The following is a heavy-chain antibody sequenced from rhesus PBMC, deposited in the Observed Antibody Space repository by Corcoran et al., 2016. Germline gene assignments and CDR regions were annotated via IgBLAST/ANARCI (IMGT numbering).Heavy chain of an antibody. V-gene: IGHV4-169*02. CDR3: ASGRWGDYFDY. Sequence: QLQLQESGPGLVKPSETLSVTCAVSGGSISSSYWSWIRQAPGKGLEWIGYIYGRGSSTNHNPSPKLRGTLSGETSKNQLSLKLSSVTAADTAGDYYASGRWGDYFDYWGQGVLVTVSS. J-gene: IGHJ4*01. D-gene: IGHD3-34*01. CDR1: GGSISSSY. CDR2: IYGRGSST.